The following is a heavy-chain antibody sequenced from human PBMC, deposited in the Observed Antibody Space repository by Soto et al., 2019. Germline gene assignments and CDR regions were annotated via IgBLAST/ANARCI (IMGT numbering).Heavy chain of an antibody. J-gene: IGHJ5*02. V-gene: IGHV4-30-2*01. CDR1: GGSINSGGFS. CDR2: IYHTGST. Sequence: SETLSPTCAVSGGSINSGGFSWSWIRQPPGKGLEWIGYIYHTGSTHYNPSLKSRVTISVDRSKNQFSLKLNSVTAADTAVYHCARELELRLGHGGWFDPWGQGTLVTVSS. CDR3: ARELELRLGHGGWFDP. D-gene: IGHD1-7*01.